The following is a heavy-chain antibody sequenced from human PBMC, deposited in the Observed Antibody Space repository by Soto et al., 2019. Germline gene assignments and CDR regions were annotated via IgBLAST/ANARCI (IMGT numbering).Heavy chain of an antibody. CDR2: IWYDGSNK. J-gene: IGHJ4*02. CDR1: GFTFSSYG. Sequence: QVQLVESGGGVVQPGRYLRISCAASGFTFSSYGMHWVRQAPGKGLEWVAVIWYDGSNKYYADSVKGRFTISRDNSKNTLYLQMNSLRAEDTAVYYCARDQLYSSSWSDYWGQVTLVTVSS. V-gene: IGHV3-33*01. D-gene: IGHD6-13*01. CDR3: ARDQLYSSSWSDY.